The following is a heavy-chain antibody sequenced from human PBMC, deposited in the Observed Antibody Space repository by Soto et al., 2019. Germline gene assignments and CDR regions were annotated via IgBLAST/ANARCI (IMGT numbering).Heavy chain of an antibody. J-gene: IGHJ4*02. D-gene: IGHD5-18*01. CDR2: INAGNGNT. CDR3: ARDRDVDTAMVTADY. CDR1: GYTFTSYA. V-gene: IGHV1-3*01. Sequence: GASVKVSCKASGYTFTSYAMHWVRQAPGQRLEWMGWINAGNGNTKYSQKFQGRVTITRDTSTSTVYMELSSLRSEDTAVYYCARDRDVDTAMVTADYWGQGTLVTV.